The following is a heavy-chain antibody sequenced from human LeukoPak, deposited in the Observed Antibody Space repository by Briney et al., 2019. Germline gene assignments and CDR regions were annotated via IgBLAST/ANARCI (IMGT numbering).Heavy chain of an antibody. CDR3: AREGKGVYYYDSSGYYYFDY. Sequence: PSGTLSLTCAVYGGSFSGYYWSWIRQPPGKGLEWIGEINHSGSTNYNPSLKSRVTISVDTSKNQFSLKLSSVTAADTAVYYCAREGKGVYYYDSSGYYYFDYWGQGTLVTVSS. CDR2: INHSGST. J-gene: IGHJ4*02. D-gene: IGHD3-22*01. V-gene: IGHV4-34*01. CDR1: GGSFSGYY.